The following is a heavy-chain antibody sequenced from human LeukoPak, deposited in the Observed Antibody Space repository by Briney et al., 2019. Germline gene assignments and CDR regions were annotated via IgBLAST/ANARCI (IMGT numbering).Heavy chain of an antibody. Sequence: KASETLSLTCAVYGGSFSGYYWSWIRQPPGKGLEWIGEINHSGSTNYNPSLKSRVTISVDTSKNQFSLKLSSVTAADTAVYYCARLGIAAAGNVYWGQGTLVTVSS. CDR2: INHSGST. J-gene: IGHJ4*02. CDR1: GGSFSGYY. CDR3: ARLGIAAAGNVY. V-gene: IGHV4-34*01. D-gene: IGHD6-13*01.